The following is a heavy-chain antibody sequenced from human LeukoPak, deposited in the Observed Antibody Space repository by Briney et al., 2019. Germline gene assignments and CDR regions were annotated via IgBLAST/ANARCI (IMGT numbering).Heavy chain of an antibody. CDR1: GFTFSSYA. J-gene: IGHJ4*02. CDR3: AKDYGDYVFYFDY. D-gene: IGHD4-17*01. Sequence: GGSLRLSCAASGFTFSSYAMSWVRQAPGNGLEWVSAISGSGGSTYYADSVKGRFTISRDNSKNTQYLQMNSLRAEDTAVYYCAKDYGDYVFYFDYWGQGTLVTVSS. V-gene: IGHV3-23*01. CDR2: ISGSGGST.